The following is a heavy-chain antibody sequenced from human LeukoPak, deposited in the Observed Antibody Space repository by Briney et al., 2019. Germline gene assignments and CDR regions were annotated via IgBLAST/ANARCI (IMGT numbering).Heavy chain of an antibody. V-gene: IGHV3-7*01. CDR3: ARGFQKVEMATIW. D-gene: IGHD5-24*01. J-gene: IGHJ4*02. Sequence: GGSLRLSCAASGFTFSNHWMGWVRQAPGKRPEWVANMNIDGSEKYYADSVKGRFTISRDNAKNSLYLQMNSLRAEDTAVYYCARGFQKVEMATIWWGQGTLVTVSS. CDR2: MNIDGSEK. CDR1: GFTFSNHW.